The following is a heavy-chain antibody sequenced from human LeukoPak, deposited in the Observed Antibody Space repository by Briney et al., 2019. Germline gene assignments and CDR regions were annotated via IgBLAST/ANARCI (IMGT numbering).Heavy chain of an antibody. CDR2: ISGSGSST. CDR3: ANPPTVTSFGY. J-gene: IGHJ4*02. D-gene: IGHD4-11*01. V-gene: IGHV3-23*01. Sequence: GGSLKLSCAASGFTFSSYALNWVRQAPGKGLEWVSSISGSGSSTYYADSVKGRFTISRDNSKNTLYLQMNSLRAEDTAVYYCANPPTVTSFGYWGQGTLVTVSS. CDR1: GFTFSSYA.